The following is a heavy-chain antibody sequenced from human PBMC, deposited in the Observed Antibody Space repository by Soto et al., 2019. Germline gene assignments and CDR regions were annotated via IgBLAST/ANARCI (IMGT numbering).Heavy chain of an antibody. CDR2: ISWNSGSI. V-gene: IGHV3-9*01. CDR3: AKDGGISAFDI. D-gene: IGHD3-16*01. CDR1: GFTFDDYA. Sequence: SLKISCAASGFTFDDYAMHWVRQAPGKGLEWVSGISWNSGSIGYADSVKGRFTISRDNAKNSLYLQMNSLRAEDTALYYCAKDGGISAFDIWGQGTMVTVSS. J-gene: IGHJ3*02.